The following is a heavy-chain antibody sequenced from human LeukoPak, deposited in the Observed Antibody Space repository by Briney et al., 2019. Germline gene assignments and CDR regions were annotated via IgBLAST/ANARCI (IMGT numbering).Heavy chain of an antibody. CDR2: IYYSGST. V-gene: IGHV4-59*12. CDR3: ARDRIAAAGFDY. CDR1: GGSISSYY. D-gene: IGHD6-13*01. Sequence: PSETLSLTCTVSGGSISSYYWSWIRQPPGKGLEWIGYIYYSGSTNYNPSLKSRVTISVDTSKNQFSLKLSSVTAADTAVYYCARDRIAAAGFDYWGQGTLVTVSS. J-gene: IGHJ4*02.